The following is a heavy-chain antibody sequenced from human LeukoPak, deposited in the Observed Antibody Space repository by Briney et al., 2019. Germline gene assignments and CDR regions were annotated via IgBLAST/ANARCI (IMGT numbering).Heavy chain of an antibody. V-gene: IGHV3-48*01. D-gene: IGHD5-12*01. Sequence: GGSLRLSCAASGFNFIDYSMNWVRQAPGKGLEWISYIGISSGNTKYADSVKGRFTISRDKARNSLYLQMNSLRVEDTAVYYCARDHRYAFDKWGHGTLVTVSS. CDR2: IGISSGNT. J-gene: IGHJ4*01. CDR1: GFNFIDYS. CDR3: ARDHRYAFDK.